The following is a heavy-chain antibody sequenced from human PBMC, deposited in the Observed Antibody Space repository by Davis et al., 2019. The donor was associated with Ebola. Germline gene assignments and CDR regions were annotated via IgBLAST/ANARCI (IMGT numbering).Heavy chain of an antibody. CDR2: IRSKGSGGTT. CDR1: ASTFTDAW. V-gene: IGHV3-15*01. Sequence: GESLKISCTTTASTFTDAWVNWVRQAPGKGLEWIGLIRSKGSGGTTEYAAPVKGRFTVSRDDSTKMVYLHMNSLRVEDTAVYYCAAPTQWDLRWYFDLWGRGTLVTVSS. CDR3: AAPTQWDLRWYFDL. D-gene: IGHD1-26*01. J-gene: IGHJ2*01.